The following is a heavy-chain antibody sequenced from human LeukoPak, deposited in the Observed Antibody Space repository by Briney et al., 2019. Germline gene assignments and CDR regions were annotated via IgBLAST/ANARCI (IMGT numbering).Heavy chain of an antibody. CDR1: GGSISSYY. Sequence: PSETLSLTCTVSGGSISSYYWSWIRQSPGKGLEWIGYIYYSGSTNYNPSLKSRVTISVDTSKNQFSLKLSSVTAADTAVYYCARVKGNWNDVHYYYYGTDVWGKGTTVTVSS. CDR2: IYYSGST. CDR3: ARVKGNWNDVHYYYYGTDV. J-gene: IGHJ6*04. D-gene: IGHD1-1*01. V-gene: IGHV4-59*01.